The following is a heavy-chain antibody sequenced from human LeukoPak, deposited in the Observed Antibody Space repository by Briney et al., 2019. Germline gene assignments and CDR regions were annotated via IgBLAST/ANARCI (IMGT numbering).Heavy chain of an antibody. CDR2: LRHDASKQ. D-gene: IGHD2-2*01. Sequence: PGGSLRLSCAASGFTFSQSGMHWVRQAPGKGLEWVAFLRHDASKQYYADSVKGRFTISRDTSQNMLYLQMNSLRDDDTAVYYCAKGSPWSTAPAGVDFWAQGTLVTVSS. J-gene: IGHJ4*02. CDR3: AKGSPWSTAPAGVDF. V-gene: IGHV3-30*02. CDR1: GFTFSQSG.